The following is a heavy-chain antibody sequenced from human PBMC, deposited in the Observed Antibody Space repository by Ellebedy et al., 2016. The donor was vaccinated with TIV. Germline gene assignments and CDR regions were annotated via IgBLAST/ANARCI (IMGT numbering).Heavy chain of an antibody. D-gene: IGHD3-3*01. CDR3: ARAGGDFWSGYTYYYYYYMDV. J-gene: IGHJ6*03. Sequence: GGSLRLSXAASGFTFSSYGMHWVRQAPGKGLEWVAVIWYDGSNKYYADSVKGRFTISRDNSKNTLYLQMNSLRAEDTAVYYCARAGGDFWSGYTYYYYYYMDVWGKGTTVTVSS. CDR2: IWYDGSNK. CDR1: GFTFSSYG. V-gene: IGHV3-33*01.